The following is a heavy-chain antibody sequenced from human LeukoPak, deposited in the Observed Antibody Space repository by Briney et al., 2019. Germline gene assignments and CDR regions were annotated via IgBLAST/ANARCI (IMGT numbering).Heavy chain of an antibody. CDR1: GFTFSSYA. Sequence: PGGSLRLSCAASGFTFSSYAMSWIRQPPGKGLEWIGEINHSGSTNYNPSLKSRVTISVDTSKNQFSLKLSSVTAADTAVYYCARGSLRNYYGSGSYPSYYYYYMDVWGKGTTVTISS. V-gene: IGHV4-34*01. CDR3: ARGSLRNYYGSGSYPSYYYYYMDV. D-gene: IGHD3-10*01. J-gene: IGHJ6*03. CDR2: INHSGST.